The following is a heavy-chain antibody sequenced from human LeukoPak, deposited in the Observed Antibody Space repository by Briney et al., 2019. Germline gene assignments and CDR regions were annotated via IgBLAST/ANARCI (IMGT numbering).Heavy chain of an antibody. CDR2: TYTGGSP. Sequence: AGSLRLSCAASPFTVSTNYMTWVRQAPGKGLEWVSMTYTGGSPYYADSVKGRFTISRDNSKNTLYLQMNSLRAEDTAVYYCARVGLGLSTRGNNWFDPWGQGTLVTVSS. J-gene: IGHJ5*02. CDR1: PFTVSTNY. CDR3: ARVGLGLSTRGNNWFDP. D-gene: IGHD3-10*01. V-gene: IGHV3-66*01.